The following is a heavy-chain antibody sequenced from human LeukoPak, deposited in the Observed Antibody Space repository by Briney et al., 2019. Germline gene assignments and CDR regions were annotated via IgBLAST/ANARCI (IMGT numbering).Heavy chain of an antibody. CDR1: GFTFSSYA. CDR3: ARGPNYGPLGPLYYMDV. V-gene: IGHV3-23*01. Sequence: GALRLSCAASGFTFSSYAMSWVRQAPGKGLEWVSAISGSGGSTYYADSVKGRFAISRDNSKNTLYLQMNSLRAEDTAVYYCARGPNYGPLGPLYYMDVWGKGTTVTVSS. J-gene: IGHJ6*03. D-gene: IGHD3-16*01. CDR2: ISGSGGST.